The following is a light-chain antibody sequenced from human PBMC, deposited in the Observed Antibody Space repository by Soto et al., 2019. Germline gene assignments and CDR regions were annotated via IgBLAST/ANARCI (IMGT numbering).Light chain of an antibody. V-gene: IGLV4-69*01. J-gene: IGLJ3*02. CDR3: QTWGTGIRV. CDR2: VNSDGSH. CDR1: SGHSNYA. Sequence: QSVLTQSPSASASLGASVKLTCTLSSGHSNYAIAWHQQQPEKGPRYLMKVNSDGSHSKGDGVPHRFSGSSSGAERYLTISSLQSEDEADYYCQTWGTGIRVFGGGTQLTVL.